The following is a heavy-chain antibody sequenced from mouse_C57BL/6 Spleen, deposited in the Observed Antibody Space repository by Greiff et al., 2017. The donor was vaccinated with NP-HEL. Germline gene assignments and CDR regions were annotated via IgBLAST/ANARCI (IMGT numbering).Heavy chain of an antibody. J-gene: IGHJ1*03. CDR2: ISSGSSTI. V-gene: IGHV5-17*01. CDR1: GFTFSDYG. D-gene: IGHD2-5*01. Sequence: EVMLVESGGGLVKPGGSLKLSCAASGFTFSDYGMHWVRQAPEKGLEWVAYISSGSSTIYYADTVKGRFTISRDNAKNTLFLQMTSLRSEDTAMYYCARPGDSNHWYFDVWGTGTTVTVSS. CDR3: ARPGDSNHWYFDV.